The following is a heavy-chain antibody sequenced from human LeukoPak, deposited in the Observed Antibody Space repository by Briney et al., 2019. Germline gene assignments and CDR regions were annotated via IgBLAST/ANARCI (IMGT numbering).Heavy chain of an antibody. J-gene: IGHJ4*02. Sequence: SETLSLTCTVSGGSISSGGYYWGWGRQPPGKGLEWVGYIYHSGSTYYNPSLKSRVTISVDRSKTPFSLKLSSVTAADTAVYYCARGEVVPAAPAYYFDYWGQGTLVTVSS. V-gene: IGHV4-30-2*01. CDR2: IYHSGST. CDR3: ARGEVVPAAPAYYFDY. CDR1: GGSISSGGYY. D-gene: IGHD2-2*01.